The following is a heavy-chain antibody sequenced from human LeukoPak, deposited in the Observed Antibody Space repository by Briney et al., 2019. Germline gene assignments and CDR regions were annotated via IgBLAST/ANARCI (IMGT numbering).Heavy chain of an antibody. Sequence: PSETLSLTCAVSGGPFRGYYWSGIRQPPGKGLAGMGEIDHTGSTTYNPSLESRVTLSVDTSKSQVSLNLNSVTAAATAVYYCARGLRFHVGSGNWFDLWGQGTLVTVSS. V-gene: IGHV4-34*01. CDR2: IDHTGST. J-gene: IGHJ5*02. CDR3: ARGLRFHVGSGNWFDL. D-gene: IGHD3-10*01. CDR1: GGPFRGYY.